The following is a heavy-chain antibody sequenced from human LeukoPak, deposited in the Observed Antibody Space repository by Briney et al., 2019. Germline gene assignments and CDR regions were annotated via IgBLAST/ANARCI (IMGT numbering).Heavy chain of an antibody. CDR2: ISGSGGST. CDR3: AKEVGYSWGGGFGY. D-gene: IGHD5-18*01. Sequence: HAGGSLRLSCAASGFTFSSYAMSWVRQAPGKGLEWVSAISGSGGSTYYADSVKGRFTISRDNSKNTLYLQMNSLRAEDTAVYYCAKEVGYSWGGGFGYWGQGTLVTVSS. V-gene: IGHV3-23*01. J-gene: IGHJ4*02. CDR1: GFTFSSYA.